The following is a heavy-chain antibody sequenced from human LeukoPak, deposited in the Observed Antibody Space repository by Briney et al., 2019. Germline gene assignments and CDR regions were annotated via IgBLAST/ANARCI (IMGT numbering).Heavy chain of an antibody. D-gene: IGHD2/OR15-2a*01. CDR2: ISGSGGNT. Sequence: PGGTLRLSCAASGFTFSSYGMSWVRQAPGKGLEWVSGISGSGGNTYYADSVKGRFTISRDNSKNTLYLQMNSLRAGDTAVYYCATSGLSRFGFWGQGTLVTVSS. CDR3: ATSGLSRFGF. CDR1: GFTFSSYG. V-gene: IGHV3-23*01. J-gene: IGHJ4*02.